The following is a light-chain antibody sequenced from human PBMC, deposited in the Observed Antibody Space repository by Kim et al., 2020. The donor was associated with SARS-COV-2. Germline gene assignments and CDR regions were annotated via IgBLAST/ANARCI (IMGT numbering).Light chain of an antibody. CDR1: QGVGNY. CDR3: HQRSDWPGT. CDR2: DTS. Sequence: WSPGERATLSGRASQGVGNYLVWYQQKPVQAPRLVIYDTSNRATGIPARFSGSGSGTDFTLTVSSLEPEDSAVYYCHQRSDWPGTFGQGTRLEIK. V-gene: IGKV3-11*01. J-gene: IGKJ5*01.